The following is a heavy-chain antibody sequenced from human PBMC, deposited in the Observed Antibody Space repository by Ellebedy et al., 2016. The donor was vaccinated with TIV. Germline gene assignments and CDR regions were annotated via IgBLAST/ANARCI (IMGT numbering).Heavy chain of an antibody. CDR2: ISSSSSYI. CDR3: ARGSGHLDY. V-gene: IGHV3-21*01. D-gene: IGHD3-10*01. CDR1: GFTFSSYS. Sequence: GGSLRLXXAASGFTFSSYSMNWVRQAPGKGLEWVSSISSSSSYIYYADSVKGRFTISRDNAKNSLYLQMNTLRAEDRAVYYCARGSGHLDYWGQGTLVTVSS. J-gene: IGHJ4*02.